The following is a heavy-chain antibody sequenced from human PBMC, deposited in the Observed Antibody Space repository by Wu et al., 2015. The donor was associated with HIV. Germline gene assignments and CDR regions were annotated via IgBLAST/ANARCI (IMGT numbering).Heavy chain of an antibody. J-gene: IGHJ6*03. D-gene: IGHD1-14*01. CDR2: INPNSGGT. CDR3: ARDGGRPNGRPTEYYYYYYYMDV. Sequence: QVQLVQSGAEVKKPGASVKVSCKASGYTFTGYYMHWVRQAPGQGLEWMGWINPNSGGTNYAQKFQGRVTMTRDTSISTAYMELSRLRSDDTAVYYCARDGGRPNGRPTEYYYYYYYMDVWGQRDHGHRLL. CDR1: GYTFTGYY. V-gene: IGHV1-2*02.